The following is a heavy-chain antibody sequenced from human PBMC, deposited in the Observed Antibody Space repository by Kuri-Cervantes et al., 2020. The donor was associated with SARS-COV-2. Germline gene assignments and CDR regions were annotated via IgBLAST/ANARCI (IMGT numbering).Heavy chain of an antibody. V-gene: IGHV3-23*01. CDR1: GFTFSSYA. CDR3: AKDLESQQLVRGLVYYYYYMDV. J-gene: IGHJ6*03. CDR2: ISGSGGST. D-gene: IGHD6-13*01. Sequence: GESLKISCAASGFTFSSYAMSWVRQAPGKGLEWVSAISGSGGSTYYADSVKGRFTISRDNSKNTLYLQMNSLRAEDTAMYYCAKDLESQQLVRGLVYYYYYMDVWGKGTTVTVSS.